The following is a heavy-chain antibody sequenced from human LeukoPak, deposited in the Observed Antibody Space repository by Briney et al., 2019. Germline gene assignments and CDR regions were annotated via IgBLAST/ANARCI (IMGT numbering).Heavy chain of an antibody. CDR1: GFTFSSYG. D-gene: IGHD3-22*01. J-gene: IGHJ4*02. V-gene: IGHV3-30*02. CDR3: AKLLYYYDSSQPY. CDR2: IHHDGSNK. Sequence: PGGSLRLSCAASGFTFSSYGMHWVRQAPGKGLDWVAFIHHDGSNKYYADSVRGRFTISRDNSKNTLYLQMNSLRAEDTAVYYCAKLLYYYDSSQPYWGQGTLVTVSS.